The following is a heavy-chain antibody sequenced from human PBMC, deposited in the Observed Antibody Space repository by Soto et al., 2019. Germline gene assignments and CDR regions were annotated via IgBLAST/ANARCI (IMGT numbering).Heavy chain of an antibody. CDR3: ASSFRSGFGFDY. D-gene: IGHD3-22*01. CDR1: GDSVSSNSAA. J-gene: IGHJ4*02. V-gene: IGHV6-1*01. Sequence: SQTLSLTCDISGDSVSSNSAAWNWIRQSPSRGLEWLGRTSYRSKWYNDYAVSVKSRITINPDTSKNQFSLQLNSVTPEDTALYYCASSFRSGFGFDYGVQGTLVTVAA. CDR2: TSYRSKWYN.